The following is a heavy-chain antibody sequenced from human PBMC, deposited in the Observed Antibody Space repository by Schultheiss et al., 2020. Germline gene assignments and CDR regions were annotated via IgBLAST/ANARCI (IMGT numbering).Heavy chain of an antibody. V-gene: IGHV1-8*02. CDR1: GGTFSSYA. CDR3: ARDNIVVVPAARKKTVDY. D-gene: IGHD2-2*01. Sequence: ASVKVSCKASGGTFSSYAISWVRQAPGQGLEWMGWMNPNSGNTGYAQKFQGRVTMTRDTSISTAYMELSRLRSDDTAVYYCARDNIVVVPAARKKTVDYWGQGTLVTVSS. CDR2: MNPNSGNT. J-gene: IGHJ4*02.